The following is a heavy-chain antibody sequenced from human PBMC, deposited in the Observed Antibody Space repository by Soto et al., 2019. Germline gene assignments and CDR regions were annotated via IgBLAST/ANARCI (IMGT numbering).Heavy chain of an antibody. CDR2: SYSRGST. D-gene: IGHD4-4*01. Sequence: GGSLRLSCAASGFTVSSNYMSWVRQAPGKGLEWVSVSYSRGSTTYANSVKGSFTISRDNSKNTLYLQMNSLRAEDTAVYYCARDTTVTTGTYYYYYMDVWGKGTTVTVSS. CDR1: GFTVSSNY. V-gene: IGHV3-66*01. J-gene: IGHJ6*03. CDR3: ARDTTVTTGTYYYYYMDV.